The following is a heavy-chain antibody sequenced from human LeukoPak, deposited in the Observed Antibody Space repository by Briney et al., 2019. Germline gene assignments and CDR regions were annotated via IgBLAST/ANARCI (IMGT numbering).Heavy chain of an antibody. CDR2: IYPGDSDT. J-gene: IGHJ5*02. V-gene: IGHV5-51*01. CDR1: GYSFTSYW. Sequence: ASVKVSCKGSGYSFTSYWIGWVRQMPGKGLEGMGGIYPGDSDTGYIPSFHGQVTISADKSISTAYLQWSGLQASDTAMYYCARLGGYCSGGSCYDIMYNWFDPWGQGTLVTVSS. D-gene: IGHD2-15*01. CDR3: ARLGGYCSGGSCYDIMYNWFDP.